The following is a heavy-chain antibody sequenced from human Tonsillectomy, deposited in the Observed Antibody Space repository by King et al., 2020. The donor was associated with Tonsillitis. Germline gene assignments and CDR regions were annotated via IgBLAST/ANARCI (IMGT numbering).Heavy chain of an antibody. CDR1: GFTFSSYG. J-gene: IGHJ4*02. V-gene: IGHV3-30*18. Sequence: QLVQSGGGVVQPGRSLRLSCAASGFTFSSYGMHWVRQAPGKGLEWVAVTSYDGSNKYYADSVKSRFTISRENSKNTLYLQMNSLRAEDTAVYYCAKFATRAGYCSGGSCYPFDYWGQGTLVTVSS. D-gene: IGHD2-15*01. CDR2: TSYDGSNK. CDR3: AKFATRAGYCSGGSCYPFDY.